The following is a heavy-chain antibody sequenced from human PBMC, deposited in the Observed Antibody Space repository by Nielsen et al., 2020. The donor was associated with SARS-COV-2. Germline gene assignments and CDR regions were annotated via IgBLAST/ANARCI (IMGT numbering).Heavy chain of an antibody. D-gene: IGHD4-11*01. Sequence: SVKVSCKASGGTFSSYTISWVRQAPGQGLEWMGRIIPILGIANYAQKFQGRVTITADKSTSTAYMELSSLRSEDTAVYYCARDSDRLQDYYYYYGTDVWGQGTTVTVSS. CDR3: ARDSDRLQDYYYYYGTDV. V-gene: IGHV1-69*04. CDR1: GGTFSSYT. CDR2: IIPILGIA. J-gene: IGHJ6*02.